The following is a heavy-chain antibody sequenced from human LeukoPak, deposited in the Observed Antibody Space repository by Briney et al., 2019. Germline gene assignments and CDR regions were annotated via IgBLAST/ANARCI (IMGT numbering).Heavy chain of an antibody. Sequence: PSQTLSLTCTVSGGSISSGGYYWSWIRQHPGKGLEWIGYIYYSGSTYYNPSLKSRVTISVDTSKNQFSLKLSSVTVADTAVYYCAREHSGSYPLYYYYYYGMDVWGQGTTVTVSS. CDR1: GGSISSGGYY. CDR3: AREHSGSYPLYYYYYYGMDV. J-gene: IGHJ6*02. V-gene: IGHV4-31*03. D-gene: IGHD3-10*01. CDR2: IYYSGST.